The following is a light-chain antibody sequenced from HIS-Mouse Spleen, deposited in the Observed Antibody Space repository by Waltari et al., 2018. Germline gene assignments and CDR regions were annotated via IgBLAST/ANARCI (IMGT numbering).Light chain of an antibody. Sequence: QSALTQPASVSGSPGQSITISCTGTSSDVGGYNYVSWYQQHPGKAPKLMIYAFSNRPSRVSNRFAGSKSGNTACLTISGLQAEDEADYYCSSYTSSSTVVFGGGTKLTVL. CDR3: SSYTSSSTVV. V-gene: IGLV2-14*03. J-gene: IGLJ2*01. CDR1: SSDVGGYNY. CDR2: AFS.